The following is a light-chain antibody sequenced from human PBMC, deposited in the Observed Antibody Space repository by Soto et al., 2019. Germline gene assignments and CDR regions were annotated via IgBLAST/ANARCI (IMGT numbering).Light chain of an antibody. V-gene: IGLV2-14*01. CDR1: SSDIGIYNF. CDR3: SSYTSSSSYV. J-gene: IGLJ1*01. CDR2: EVR. Sequence: QSALTQPASVSGSPGQSITISCTGTSSDIGIYNFVSWYQQHPGKAPKLIIYEVRYRPSGVSDRFSGSKSDNPAFLSISGLQAEDEGDYYCSSYTSSSSYVFGTGTKVTVL.